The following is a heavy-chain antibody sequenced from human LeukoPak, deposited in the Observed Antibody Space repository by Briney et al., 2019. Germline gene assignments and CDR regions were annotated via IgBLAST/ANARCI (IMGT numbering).Heavy chain of an antibody. J-gene: IGHJ4*02. CDR3: ARMITFGGVIAHGDY. CDR2: INHSGST. V-gene: IGHV4-34*01. CDR1: GGSFSGYY. Sequence: SETLSLTCAVYGGSFSGYYWSWIRQPPGKGLEWIGEINHSGSTNYNPSLKSRVTISVDTSKNQFSLELSSVTAADTAVYYCARMITFGGVIAHGDYWGQGTLVTVSS. D-gene: IGHD3-16*02.